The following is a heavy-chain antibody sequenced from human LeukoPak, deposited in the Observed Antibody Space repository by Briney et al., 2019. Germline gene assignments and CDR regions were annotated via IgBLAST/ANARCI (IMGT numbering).Heavy chain of an antibody. Sequence: GGSLRLSCAASGFTFSSYWMHWVRQAPGKGLVWVSRIYNDGRSISYADSAKGRCTISRDNTKNTLYLQMNSLRAEDTAVYYCARDSAYSSGWCASWGQGPLVTVPS. V-gene: IGHV3-74*01. J-gene: IGHJ5*02. CDR2: IYNDGRSI. CDR1: GFTFSSYW. D-gene: IGHD6-19*01. CDR3: ARDSAYSSGWCAS.